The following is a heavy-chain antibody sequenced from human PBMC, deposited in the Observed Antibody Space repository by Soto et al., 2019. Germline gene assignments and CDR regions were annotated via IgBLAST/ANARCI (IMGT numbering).Heavy chain of an antibody. CDR1: GFTFRNQD. CDR3: AKDRQFRSYYESDGHYHD. D-gene: IGHD3-22*01. Sequence: EVQLLESGGGLVQPGGSLRLTCVGSGFTFRNQDMRWVRQAPGKGLEWVSGISGRGGVTYYADSVKGRFTISRDNSKNTMYLQMNNLRSNDTAVYYCAKDRQFRSYYESDGHYHDWGQRTLVTVSS. J-gene: IGHJ4*02. CDR2: ISGRGGVT. V-gene: IGHV3-23*01.